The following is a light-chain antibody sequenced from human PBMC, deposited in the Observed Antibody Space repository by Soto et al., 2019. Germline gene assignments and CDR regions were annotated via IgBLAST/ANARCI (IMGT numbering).Light chain of an antibody. J-gene: IGLJ2*01. CDR2: EVS. CDR1: SSDVGGYNY. Sequence: QSALTQPPSASGSPGQSVTISCTGTSSDVGGYNYVSWYQQHPGKAPKLMIYEVSKRPSGVPDRFSGSKSGNTASLTVSGLQAEDEDDYYCSSYAGSNNLVFGGGNKLTVL. CDR3: SSYAGSNNLV. V-gene: IGLV2-8*01.